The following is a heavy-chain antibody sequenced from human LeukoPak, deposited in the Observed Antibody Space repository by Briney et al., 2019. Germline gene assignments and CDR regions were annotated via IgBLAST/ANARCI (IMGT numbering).Heavy chain of an antibody. J-gene: IGHJ3*02. CDR1: GINFGASI. D-gene: IGHD6-19*01. CDR3: AREGHSSGFAPAFDT. V-gene: IGHV3-30*04. Sequence: GGSLRLSCATSGINFGASIMHWIRQAPGKGLEWLAGLSFDESSYYGGSVEGRFIISGDNSKRTLYLQMNSLKVEDTALYYCAREGHSSGFAPAFDTWGQGTMVTVSS. CDR2: LSFDESS.